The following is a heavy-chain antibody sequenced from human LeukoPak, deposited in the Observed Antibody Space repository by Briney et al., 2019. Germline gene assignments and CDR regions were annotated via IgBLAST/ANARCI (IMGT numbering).Heavy chain of an antibody. CDR2: VYISGST. V-gene: IGHV4-4*07. D-gene: IGHD3-16*02. J-gene: IGHJ4*02. Sequence: SSETLSLTCTVSGGSVSSYYWSWIRQPAGKGLEWIGRVYISGSTTYNPSLRSRVTISVDTSKNQVSLKLSSVTAADTAVYYCARSDIWGSYRFLDYWGQGALVTVSS. CDR3: ARSDIWGSYRFLDY. CDR1: GGSVSSYY.